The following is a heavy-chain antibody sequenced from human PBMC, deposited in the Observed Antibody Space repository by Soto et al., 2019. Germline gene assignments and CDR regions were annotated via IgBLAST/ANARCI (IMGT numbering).Heavy chain of an antibody. Sequence: EVQLVESGGGLVQPGRSLRLSCAASGFTFDDYAMHWVRQAPGKGLEWVSGIRWNSGTIGYADSVKGRFTISRDNSKNTLYLQMNSLRAEDTAVYYCAKINSGWVENWGQGTLVTVSS. CDR1: GFTFDDYA. CDR3: AKINSGWVEN. J-gene: IGHJ1*01. CDR2: IRWNSGTI. D-gene: IGHD6-19*01. V-gene: IGHV3-9*01.